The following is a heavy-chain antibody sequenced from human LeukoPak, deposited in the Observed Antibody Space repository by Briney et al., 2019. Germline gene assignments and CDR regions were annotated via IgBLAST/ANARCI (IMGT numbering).Heavy chain of an antibody. CDR2: INSDGSYT. CDR3: ARDRGYSGYGTYYYYMDV. V-gene: IGHV3-74*01. Sequence: GESLKISCAASGFTFSSYWMHWVRQAPGKGLVWVSRINSDGSYTNYADSVKGRLTISRDNAKNTVYLQMNSLRADDTAVYYCARDRGYSGYGTYYYYMDVWGKGTTVTVSS. J-gene: IGHJ6*03. CDR1: GFTFSSYW. D-gene: IGHD5-12*01.